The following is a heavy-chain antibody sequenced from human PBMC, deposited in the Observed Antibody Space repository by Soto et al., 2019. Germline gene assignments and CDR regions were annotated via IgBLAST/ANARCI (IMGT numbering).Heavy chain of an antibody. CDR3: AATPRY. D-gene: IGHD1-26*01. J-gene: IGHJ4*02. CDR2: INYIVNT. Sequence: NPSETLSLTCIVSGDSMSSSRYSWAWIRQPPGKGLEWIGSINYIVNTYYNPSLESRVTISVDTSNNQISLKLTSVTAADTAVYYCAATPRYWGQGTLVTVSS. CDR1: GDSMSSSRYS. V-gene: IGHV4-39*07.